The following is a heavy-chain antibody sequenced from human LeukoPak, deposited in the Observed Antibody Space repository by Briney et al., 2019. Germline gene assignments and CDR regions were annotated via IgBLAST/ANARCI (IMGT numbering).Heavy chain of an antibody. V-gene: IGHV4-34*01. CDR2: MSHSGYP. J-gene: IGHJ6*03. D-gene: IGHD3-10*01. Sequence: SETLSLTWAVYGGSFSGYSWTWIRQPPGKGLEWIGEMSHSGYPNYNPSLKSRVAISVDTSKNQFSLNLTSVTAADTAVYYCARHAPSYDYYGSGGYYMDVWGTGTTVTISS. CDR1: GGSFSGYS. CDR3: ARHAPSYDYYGSGGYYMDV.